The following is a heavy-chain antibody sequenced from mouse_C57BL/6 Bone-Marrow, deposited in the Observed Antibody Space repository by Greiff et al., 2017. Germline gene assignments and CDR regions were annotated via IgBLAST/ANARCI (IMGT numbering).Heavy chain of an antibody. CDR2: ISSGGSYT. V-gene: IGHV5-6*01. CDR1: GFTFSSYG. J-gene: IGHJ1*03. Sequence: EVHLVESGGDLVKPGGSLKLSCAASGFTFSSYGMSWVRQTPDKRLEWVATISSGGSYTYYPDSVKGRFTISRDNAKNTLYLQMSSLKSEDTAMYYCARRVIYWYIDVWGTGTTVTVSS. D-gene: IGHD2-13*01. CDR3: ARRVIYWYIDV.